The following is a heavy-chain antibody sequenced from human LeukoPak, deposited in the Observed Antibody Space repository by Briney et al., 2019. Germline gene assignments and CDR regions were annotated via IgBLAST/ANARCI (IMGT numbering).Heavy chain of an antibody. CDR3: SRDPRNLDY. CDR2: IKQDGSEK. CDR1: EFSVGSNY. Sequence: GGSLRLSCAASEFSVGSNYMTWVRQAPGKGLEWVANIKQDGSEKYYVDSVKGRFTISRDNAKNSLYLQMNSLRAEDTAVYYCSRDPRNLDYWGQGTLVTVSS. V-gene: IGHV3-7*03. D-gene: IGHD1-14*01. J-gene: IGHJ4*02.